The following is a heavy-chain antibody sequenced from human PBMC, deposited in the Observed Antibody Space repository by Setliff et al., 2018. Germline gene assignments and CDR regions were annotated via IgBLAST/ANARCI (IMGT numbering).Heavy chain of an antibody. Sequence: SETLSLTCTVSGGSVSSASHYWGWIRQAPGKAMEWIGSVYYSGYTYYKPSLQSRVTMSVDTSKNQFSLKLTSVTAADTAVYYCAREFVVISFVKNIHHHYGMDVWGKGTTVTVSS. J-gene: IGHJ6*04. D-gene: IGHD2-21*01. CDR3: AREFVVISFVKNIHHHYGMDV. V-gene: IGHV4-39*07. CDR1: GGSVSSASHY. CDR2: VYYSGYT.